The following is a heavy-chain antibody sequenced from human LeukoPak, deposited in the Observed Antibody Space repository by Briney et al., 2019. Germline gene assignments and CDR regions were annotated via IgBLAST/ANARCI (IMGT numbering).Heavy chain of an antibody. CDR3: ARCGMGYQVLYGYDGLDV. V-gene: IGHV3-23*01. Sequence: GGSLRLSCSGSGFIFGSYAVSWVRQAPGGGLEWGATIVGRGGDTYDSESVKGRFTILRDNSKDMVYLQMTSLRVDDTAIYYCARCGMGYQVLYGYDGLDVWGQGTTVTVSS. J-gene: IGHJ6*02. D-gene: IGHD2-2*01. CDR1: GFIFGSYA. CDR2: IVGRGGDT.